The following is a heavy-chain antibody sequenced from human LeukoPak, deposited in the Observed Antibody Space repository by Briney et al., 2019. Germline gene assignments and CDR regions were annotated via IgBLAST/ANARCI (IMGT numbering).Heavy chain of an antibody. CDR2: ISYDGSNK. D-gene: IGHD1-26*01. CDR1: GFTFSSYG. J-gene: IGHJ4*02. CDR3: AKDGGSYRLNFDY. V-gene: IGHV3-30*18. Sequence: GGSLRLSCAASGFTFSSYGMHWVRQAPGKGLEWVAVISYDGSNKYYADSVKGRFTISRDNSKNTLYLQMNSLRAEDTAVYYCAKDGGSYRLNFDYWGQGTLVTVSS.